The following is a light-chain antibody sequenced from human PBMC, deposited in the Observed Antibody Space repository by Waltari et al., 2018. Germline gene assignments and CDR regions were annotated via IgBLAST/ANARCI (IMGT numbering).Light chain of an antibody. Sequence: QSALTQPRSVSGSPGQSVTISCTGISRDVGDYNFVYWYQHHPGKAPKLIIHDITQRPSGVPARFSGSKSGNTASLTISGLQAEDEADYYCCSYVGSHTNWVFGGGTKLTVL. CDR3: CSYVGSHTNWV. CDR1: SRDVGDYNF. V-gene: IGLV2-11*01. J-gene: IGLJ3*02. CDR2: DIT.